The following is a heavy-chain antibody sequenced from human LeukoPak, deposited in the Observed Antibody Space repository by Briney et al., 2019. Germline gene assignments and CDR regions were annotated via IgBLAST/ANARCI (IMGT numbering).Heavy chain of an antibody. CDR1: GGTFSSYA. CDR3: ASWRDYMTTVTTDY. J-gene: IGHJ4*02. V-gene: IGHV1-69*05. Sequence: SVKVSCKASGGTFSSYAISWVRQAPGQGLEWMGRIIPIFGTANYAQKFQGRVTITTDESTSTAYMELSSLRSEDTAVYYCASWRDYMTTVTTDYWGQGTLVTVSS. CDR2: IIPIFGTA. D-gene: IGHD4-17*01.